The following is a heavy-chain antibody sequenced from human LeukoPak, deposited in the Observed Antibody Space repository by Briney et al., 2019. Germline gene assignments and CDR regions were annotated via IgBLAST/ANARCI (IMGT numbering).Heavy chain of an antibody. CDR2: IDWDDDK. CDR1: GFSLSTSGMC. V-gene: IGHV2-70*20. CDR3: ARIQAYGGNSEGYYFNY. D-gene: IGHD4-23*01. Sequence: SGPTLVNPIQTLTVTCTFSGFSLSTSGMCVSWVRQPPGKALEWLALIDWDDDKFYSTSLKTRHTISKDTSRNQVVLTMTNMDPVDTATYYCARIQAYGGNSEGYYFNYWGQGTLVTVSS. J-gene: IGHJ4*02.